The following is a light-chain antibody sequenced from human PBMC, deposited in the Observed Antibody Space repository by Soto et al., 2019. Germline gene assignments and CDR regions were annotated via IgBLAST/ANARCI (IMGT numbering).Light chain of an antibody. CDR1: QSVSDFY. Sequence: PGETGTLSCRASQSVSDFYLAWYQQKPGQAPRLLIYGASSRATGIPDRFSGSGSGTEFTLTISRLEPEDFAVYYCQQYGNSPVTFGQGTKVETK. CDR3: QQYGNSPVT. J-gene: IGKJ1*01. CDR2: GAS. V-gene: IGKV3-20*01.